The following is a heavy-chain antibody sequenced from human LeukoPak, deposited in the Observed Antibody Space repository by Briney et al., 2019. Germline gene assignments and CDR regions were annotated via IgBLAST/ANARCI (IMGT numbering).Heavy chain of an antibody. V-gene: IGHV3-30-3*01. J-gene: IGHJ4*02. D-gene: IGHD4-17*01. CDR2: ISYDGSNK. CDR3: ARWISTVTHDY. Sequence: PGGSLRLSCAASGFTFSSYAMHWVRQASGKGLEWVAVISYDGSNKYYADSVKGRFTFSRDNAKNSLYLQMNSLRAEDTAVYYCARWISTVTHDYWGQGTLVTVSS. CDR1: GFTFSSYA.